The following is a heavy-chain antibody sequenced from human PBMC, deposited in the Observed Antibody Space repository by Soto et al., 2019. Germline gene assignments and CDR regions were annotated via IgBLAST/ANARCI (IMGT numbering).Heavy chain of an antibody. V-gene: IGHV4-39*01. CDR2: IYYSGST. CDR1: GGSISSSSYY. J-gene: IGHJ5*02. D-gene: IGHD3-10*01. Sequence: SETLSLTCTVSGGSISSSSYYWGWIRQPPGKGLEWIGSIYYSGSTYYNPSLKSRVTISVDTSKNQFSLKLSSVTAADTAVYYCARDIVRGSGSSSRYNRFDPWGQGTLVT. CDR3: ARDIVRGSGSSSRYNRFDP.